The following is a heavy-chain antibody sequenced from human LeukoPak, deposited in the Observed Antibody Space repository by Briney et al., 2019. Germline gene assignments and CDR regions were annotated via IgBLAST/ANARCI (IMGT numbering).Heavy chain of an antibody. CDR1: GGSISSGGYY. CDR2: IYHSGST. CDR3: ASPNDYGDY. J-gene: IGHJ4*02. V-gene: IGHV4-30-2*01. Sequence: KSSKTLSLTCTVSGGSISSGGYYWSWIRQPPGKGLEWIGYIYHSGSTYYNPSLKSRVTISVDRSKNQFSLKLSSVTAADTAVYYCASPNDYGDYWGQGTLVTVSS.